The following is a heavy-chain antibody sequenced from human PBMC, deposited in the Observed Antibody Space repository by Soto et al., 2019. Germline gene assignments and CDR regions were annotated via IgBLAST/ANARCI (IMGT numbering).Heavy chain of an antibody. V-gene: IGHV4-61*01. CDR1: GLSVTTDTYY. D-gene: IGHD2-15*01. J-gene: IGHJ5*02. Sequence: SETLSLTCSVSGLSVTTDTYYWSWIRHSPEKGLEWIGYIYHIGSTKYNPSLKGRVTISMDTSKNQFSLHLRSVTVVDTAVYYCARNERKISSGGNCNGNNWRDPWGQGTRVTVSS. CDR2: IYHIGST. CDR3: ARNERKISSGGNCNGNNWRDP.